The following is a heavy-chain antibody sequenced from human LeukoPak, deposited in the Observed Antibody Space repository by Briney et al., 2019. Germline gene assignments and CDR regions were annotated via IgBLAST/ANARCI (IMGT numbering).Heavy chain of an antibody. CDR1: GGSFSGYY. CDR3: ARDSSGYYFFDY. J-gene: IGHJ4*02. Sequence: PSETLSLTCAVYGGSFSGYYWSWIRQPPGKGLEWIGEINHSGSTNYNPPLKSRVTISVDTSKNQFSLKLSSVTAADTAVYYCARDSSGYYFFDYWGQGTLVTVSS. CDR2: INHSGST. D-gene: IGHD3-22*01. V-gene: IGHV4-34*01.